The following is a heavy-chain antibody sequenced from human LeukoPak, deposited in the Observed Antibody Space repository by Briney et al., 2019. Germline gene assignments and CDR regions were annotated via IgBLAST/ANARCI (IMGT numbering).Heavy chain of an antibody. J-gene: IGHJ3*02. CDR2: IYYSGST. CDR3: ARTSDNWGLRAFDI. CDR1: GGSISSSSYY. Sequence: SETLSLTCTVSGGSISSSSYYWGWIRQPPGKGLEWIGSIYYSGSTYYNPSLKSRVTISVDTSKNQFSLKLNSVTAADTAVYYCARTSDNWGLRAFDIWGQGTMVTVSS. V-gene: IGHV4-39*07. D-gene: IGHD7-27*01.